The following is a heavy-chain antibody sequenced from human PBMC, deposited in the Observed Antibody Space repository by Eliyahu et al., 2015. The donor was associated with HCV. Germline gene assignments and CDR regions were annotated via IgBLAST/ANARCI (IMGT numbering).Heavy chain of an antibody. Sequence: QLQLQESGPGLVKPSETLSLTCTXXGGSXSSSSYYWGWLRXPPGKGLEWIGSIYYSGSTYYNPSLKSRVTISVDTSKNQFSLKLSSVTAADTAVYYCARGLLWFGESTFDYWGQGTLVTVSS. CDR3: ARGLLWFGESTFDY. CDR1: GGSXSSSSYY. V-gene: IGHV4-39*01. J-gene: IGHJ4*02. D-gene: IGHD3-10*01. CDR2: IYYSGST.